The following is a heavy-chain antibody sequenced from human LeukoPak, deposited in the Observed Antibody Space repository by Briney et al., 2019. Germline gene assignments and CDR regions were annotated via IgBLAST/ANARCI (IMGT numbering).Heavy chain of an antibody. Sequence: GGSLRLSCAASGFTFSGSAMYWVRQASGKGLEWVGRIRSKANSYATAYAASVKGRFTISRDDSKNTAYLQMNSLKTEDTAVYYCTTCSSWYNEGFDYWGQGTLVTVSS. D-gene: IGHD6-13*01. J-gene: IGHJ4*02. V-gene: IGHV3-73*01. CDR1: GFTFSGSA. CDR2: IRSKANSYAT. CDR3: TTCSSWYNEGFDY.